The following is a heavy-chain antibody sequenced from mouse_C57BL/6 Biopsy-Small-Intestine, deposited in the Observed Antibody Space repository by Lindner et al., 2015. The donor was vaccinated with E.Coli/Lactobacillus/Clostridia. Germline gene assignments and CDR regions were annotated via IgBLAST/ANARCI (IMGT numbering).Heavy chain of an antibody. CDR2: ISPYNGKT. D-gene: IGHD2-13*01. CDR3: ARGGGPDIVLAIDAFDF. V-gene: IGHV14-1*02. Sequence: SVKVSCKTSGFTFLGFGISWVRQAPGRGLEWMGWISPYNGKTNYAQSFQGRVTMTTDTSTRTGYMEMRSLTSDDTAVYYCARGGGPDIVLAIDAFDFWGQGTMVTVSS. CDR1: GFTFLGFG. J-gene: IGHJ3*01.